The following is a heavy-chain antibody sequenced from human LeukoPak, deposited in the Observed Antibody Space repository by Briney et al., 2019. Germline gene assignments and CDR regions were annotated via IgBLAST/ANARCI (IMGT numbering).Heavy chain of an antibody. J-gene: IGHJ4*02. Sequence: GSLRLSCAASGFTFSDYYMSWIRQAPGKGLEWVSYISSSGSTIYYADSVKGRFTISRDNAKNSLYLQMNSLRAEDTAVYYCARDPNIAAAGTISYYFDYWGQGTLVTVSS. CDR3: ARDPNIAAAGTISYYFDY. CDR2: ISSSGSTI. CDR1: GFTFSDYY. D-gene: IGHD6-13*01. V-gene: IGHV3-11*04.